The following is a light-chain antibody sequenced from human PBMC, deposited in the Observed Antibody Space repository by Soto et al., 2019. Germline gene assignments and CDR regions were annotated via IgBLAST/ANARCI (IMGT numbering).Light chain of an antibody. CDR3: QQYNNWAPWT. CDR1: QSVSSN. Sequence: EIVMTQSPATLSVSPGERATLSCRASQSVSSNLAWYQQQPGQAPRLLIYGASTRATGIPARFSGSGSGSEFTPTISSLQSEDVVVYYCQQYNNWAPWTFGQGTKVEIK. J-gene: IGKJ1*01. V-gene: IGKV3-15*01. CDR2: GAS.